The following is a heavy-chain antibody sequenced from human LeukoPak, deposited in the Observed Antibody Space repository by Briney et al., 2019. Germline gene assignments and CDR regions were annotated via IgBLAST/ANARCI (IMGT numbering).Heavy chain of an antibody. CDR3: ARVVPAATVDP. Sequence: GGSLRLSCAASGFTFSSYGMHWVRQAPGKGLEWVAVISYDGSNKYYADSVKGRFTISRDNSKNTLYLQMNSLRAEDTAVYYCARVVPAATVDPWGQGTLVTVSS. D-gene: IGHD2-2*01. CDR2: ISYDGSNK. J-gene: IGHJ5*02. CDR1: GFTFSSYG. V-gene: IGHV3-30*03.